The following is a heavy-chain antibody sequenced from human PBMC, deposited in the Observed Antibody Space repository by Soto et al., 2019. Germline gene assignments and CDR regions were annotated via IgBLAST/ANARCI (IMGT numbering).Heavy chain of an antibody. D-gene: IGHD3-3*01. Sequence: LETLSLTCPVSGDSSISYYWCWIRQPPGKGLEWIGYIYYSGSTNYNPSLKSRVTISVDTSKNQFSLKLSSVTAADTAVYYCARGTPTAYYDFWSGFKAPYYYYYYMDVWGKGTTVTVSS. CDR2: IYYSGST. CDR1: GDSSISYY. V-gene: IGHV4-59*01. J-gene: IGHJ6*03. CDR3: ARGTPTAYYDFWSGFKAPYYYYYYMDV.